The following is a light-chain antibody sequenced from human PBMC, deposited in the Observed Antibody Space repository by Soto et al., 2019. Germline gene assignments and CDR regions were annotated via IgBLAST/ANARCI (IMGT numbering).Light chain of an antibody. CDR3: SSYTSSNTYV. J-gene: IGLJ1*01. CDR2: EVS. V-gene: IGLV2-14*01. Sequence: QSALTQPASVSGSPGQSITISCTGTSSDVGGYNYVSWYQQHPGKAPKLIIYEVSNRPSGVSNRFSGSKSDNTASLTISGLLAEDEADYYCSSYTSSNTYVFGTGTKVTVL. CDR1: SSDVGGYNY.